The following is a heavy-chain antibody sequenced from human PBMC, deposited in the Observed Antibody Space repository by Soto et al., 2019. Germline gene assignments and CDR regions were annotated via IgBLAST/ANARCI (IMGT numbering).Heavy chain of an antibody. CDR3: ARDRWSTLDY. V-gene: IGHV4-59*01. J-gene: IGHJ4*02. CDR1: GGTISSYY. D-gene: IGHD3-3*01. Sequence: SETLSLTCTVSGGTISSYYWSWFRQPPGKGLEWIGYIYYSGSTNYNPSLKSRVTISVDTSKNQFSLKLSSVTAADTAVYYCARDRWSTLDYWGQGTLVTVSS. CDR2: IYYSGST.